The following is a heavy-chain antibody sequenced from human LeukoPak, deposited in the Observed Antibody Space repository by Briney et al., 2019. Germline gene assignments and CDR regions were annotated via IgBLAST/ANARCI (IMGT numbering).Heavy chain of an antibody. J-gene: IGHJ4*02. V-gene: IGHV4-4*07. CDR2: IYTSGST. Sequence: SETLSLTCTVSGGSISSYYWSWIRQPAGKGLEWIGRIYTSGSTNYNPSLKSRVTMSVDTSKNQCTLKVSSVTAADTAVYYCARVGDYALKDWGQGTLITVSS. D-gene: IGHD3-16*01. CDR3: ARVGDYALKD. CDR1: GGSISSYY.